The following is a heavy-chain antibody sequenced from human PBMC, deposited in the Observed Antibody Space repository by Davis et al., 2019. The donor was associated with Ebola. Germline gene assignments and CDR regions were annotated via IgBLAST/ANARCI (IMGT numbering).Heavy chain of an antibody. J-gene: IGHJ4*02. CDR2: IRSKANSYAT. CDR1: GFTFSGSA. V-gene: IGHV3-73*01. Sequence: GESLKISCAASGFTFSGSAMHWVRQASGKGLEWVGRIRSKANSYATAYAASVKGRFTIPRDDSKNTAYLQMNSLKTEDTAVYYCTSAPTYDSSGYYRENWGQGTLVTVSS. D-gene: IGHD3-22*01. CDR3: TSAPTYDSSGYYREN.